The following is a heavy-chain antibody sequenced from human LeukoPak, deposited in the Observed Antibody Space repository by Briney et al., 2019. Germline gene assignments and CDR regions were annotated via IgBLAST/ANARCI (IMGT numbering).Heavy chain of an antibody. CDR2: IYTSGST. J-gene: IGHJ4*02. Sequence: SETLSLTCTVSGGSISSGSYYWRWIRQPAGKGLEWIGRIYTSGSTNYNPSLKSRVTISVDTSKNQFPLKLSSVTAADTAVYYCARQGYYGGNWGTLDYWGQGTLVTVSS. D-gene: IGHD4-23*01. CDR1: GGSISSGSYY. V-gene: IGHV4-61*02. CDR3: ARQGYYGGNWGTLDY.